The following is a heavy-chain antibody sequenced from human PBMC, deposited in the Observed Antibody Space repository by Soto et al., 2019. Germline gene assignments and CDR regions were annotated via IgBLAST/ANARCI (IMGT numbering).Heavy chain of an antibody. Sequence: QVQLVQSGAEVKKPGSSVKVSCKASGGTFSSYAISWVRQAPGQGLEWMGGIIPIFGTANYAQKFQGRVTITADKSTSAAYLELSSLRSEETAVYYCAREGGGGATIGIRPYYGMDVWGQGTTVTVSS. CDR2: IIPIFGTA. V-gene: IGHV1-69*06. CDR3: AREGGGGATIGIRPYYGMDV. CDR1: GGTFSSYA. J-gene: IGHJ6*02. D-gene: IGHD1-26*01.